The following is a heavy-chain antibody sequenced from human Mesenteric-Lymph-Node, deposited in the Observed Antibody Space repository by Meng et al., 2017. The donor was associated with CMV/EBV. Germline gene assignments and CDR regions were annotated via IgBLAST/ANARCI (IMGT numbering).Heavy chain of an antibody. V-gene: IGHV1-69*05. J-gene: IGHJ6*02. Sequence: FSSYAISWVRQAPGQGLEWMGGIIPIFGTANYAQKFQGRVTITTDESTSTAYMELSSLRSEDTAVYYCARSVVRGVIAHYYYYGMDVWGQGTTVTVSS. CDR2: IIPIFGTA. CDR1: FSSYA. D-gene: IGHD3-10*01. CDR3: ARSVVRGVIAHYYYYGMDV.